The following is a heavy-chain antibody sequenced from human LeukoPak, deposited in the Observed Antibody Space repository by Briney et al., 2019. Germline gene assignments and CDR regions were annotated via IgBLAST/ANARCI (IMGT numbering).Heavy chain of an antibody. CDR3: AKDWFDS. Sequence: GGSLRLSCAASGFTVSSNYMSWVRQAPGKGLEWVSVIYSGGSTYYADSVKGRFTISRDNSKNTLYLQANSLRDDDTAIYYCAKDWFDSWGQGTLVTVSS. J-gene: IGHJ5*01. V-gene: IGHV3-53*01. CDR1: GFTVSSNY. CDR2: IYSGGST.